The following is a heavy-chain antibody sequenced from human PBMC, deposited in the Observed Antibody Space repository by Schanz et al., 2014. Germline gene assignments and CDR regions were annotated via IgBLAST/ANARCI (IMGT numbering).Heavy chain of an antibody. CDR1: GFTLSSYG. D-gene: IGHD1-26*01. V-gene: IGHV3-21*03. J-gene: IGHJ4*02. Sequence: DVQLLESGGGLVQPGGSLRLSCAASGFTLSSYGMHWVRQAPGKGLEWVSSISYGTSYIYYAESVKGRFTISRDNSKNTLYLQMNSLRAEDTGLYFCARGGSGSHYRLDYWGQGTLVTVSS. CDR3: ARGGSGSHYRLDY. CDR2: ISYGTSYI.